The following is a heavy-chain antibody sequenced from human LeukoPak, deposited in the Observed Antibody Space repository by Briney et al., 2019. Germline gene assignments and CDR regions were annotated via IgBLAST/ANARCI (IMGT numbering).Heavy chain of an antibody. V-gene: IGHV1-46*01. J-gene: IGHJ4*02. CDR2: INPSGGST. CDR1: GYTLTRYY. Sequence: ASVKVSCKASGYTLTRYYIRWLRQAPGQGLEWMGIINPSGGSTNYAQKFQGRVTMTRDMSTSTVSMEVSSLRSEDTAVYYCARDGVAGTYYFDYWGQGTLVTVSS. D-gene: IGHD6-19*01. CDR3: ARDGVAGTYYFDY.